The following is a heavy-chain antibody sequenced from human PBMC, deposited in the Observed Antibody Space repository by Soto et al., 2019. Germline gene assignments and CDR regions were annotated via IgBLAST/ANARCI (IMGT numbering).Heavy chain of an antibody. Sequence: SETLSLTCSVSTYSISSGFFWGWIRQPPGKGLEWIGSIFHTGDTYYNASLRNRITMSVDTSRNQFSLKLTSLTAADTAVYYCARDTNSLDPWGQGTLVAVSS. D-gene: IGHD1-26*01. CDR2: IFHTGDT. CDR3: ARDTNSLDP. CDR1: TYSISSGFF. V-gene: IGHV4-38-2*02. J-gene: IGHJ5*02.